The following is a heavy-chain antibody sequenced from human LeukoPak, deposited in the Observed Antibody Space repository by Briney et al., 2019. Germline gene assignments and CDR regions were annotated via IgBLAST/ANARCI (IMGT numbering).Heavy chain of an antibody. CDR2: IWYDGSNK. CDR1: GFTFSSYG. Sequence: GGSLRLSCAASGFTFSSYGMHWVRQAPGKGLEWVAVIWYDGSNKYYAASVKGRFTISRDNSKSTLYLQMNSLRAEDTAVYYCAKERIRRSTSCYDYWGQGTLGTVSS. CDR3: AKERIRRSTSCYDY. V-gene: IGHV3-33*06. D-gene: IGHD2-2*01. J-gene: IGHJ4*02.